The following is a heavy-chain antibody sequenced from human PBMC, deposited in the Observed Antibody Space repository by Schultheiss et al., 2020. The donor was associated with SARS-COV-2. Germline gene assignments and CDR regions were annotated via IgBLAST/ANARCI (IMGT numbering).Heavy chain of an antibody. CDR1: GYTFSSYG. D-gene: IGHD6-13*01. Sequence: ESLKISCKASGYTFSSYGVSWVRQAPGQGLEWMGWISTYSGNRKYAQKLQGRVTMTTDTSTSTAYMELRSLRSDDTAVYYCARGGVGEQQLVKVRYYYGMDVWGQGTTVTVSS. V-gene: IGHV1-18*04. CDR2: ISTYSGNR. CDR3: ARGGVGEQQLVKVRYYYGMDV. J-gene: IGHJ6*02.